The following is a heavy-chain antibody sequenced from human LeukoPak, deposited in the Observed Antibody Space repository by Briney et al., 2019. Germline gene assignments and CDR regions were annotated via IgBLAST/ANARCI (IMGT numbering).Heavy chain of an antibody. V-gene: IGHV3-21*01. CDR1: GFTFSTYS. CDR3: ATGLAAYQNGDADY. D-gene: IGHD6-6*01. J-gene: IGHJ4*02. CDR2: ISSTSYHI. Sequence: PGGSLRLSCAASGFTFSTYSISWVRQPPGEGLEWVSSISSTSYHIYYADSVKGRFTISRDNAKNSLYLQINSLRAEDTAMYYCATGLAAYQNGDADYWGQGTLVTVSS.